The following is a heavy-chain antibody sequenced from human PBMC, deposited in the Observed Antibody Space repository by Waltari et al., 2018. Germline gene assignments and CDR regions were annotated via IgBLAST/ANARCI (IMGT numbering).Heavy chain of an antibody. CDR2: VYYSGST. J-gene: IGHJ4*02. Sequence: QVQLLESGPGLVKPSETLSLTCAVSGGSISDYYWSWIRQPPGRGLEWIGYVYYSGSTDYNPSLKSRVTISVDTSKSQFSLKLSSVTAADTAVYFCARVSSDWSFDFWGQGTLVTVSS. D-gene: IGHD6-13*01. CDR3: ARVSSDWSFDF. V-gene: IGHV4-59*01. CDR1: GGSISDYY.